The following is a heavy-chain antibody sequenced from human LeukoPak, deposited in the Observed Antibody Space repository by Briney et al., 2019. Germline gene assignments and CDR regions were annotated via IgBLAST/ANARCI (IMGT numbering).Heavy chain of an antibody. J-gene: IGHJ4*02. CDR2: IYYSGST. CDR3: ARHLDSYGYNVGDY. D-gene: IGHD5-18*01. Sequence: SETLSLTCTVSGGSISSYYWSWIRQPPRKGLEWIGYIYYSGSTNCNPSLKSRVTISVDTSKNQFSLKLTSMTAADTAVYYCARHLDSYGYNVGDYWGQGTLVTVSS. CDR1: GGSISSYY. V-gene: IGHV4-59*08.